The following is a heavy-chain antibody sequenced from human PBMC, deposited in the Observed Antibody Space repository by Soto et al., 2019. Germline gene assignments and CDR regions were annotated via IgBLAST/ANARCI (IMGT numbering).Heavy chain of an antibody. V-gene: IGHV3-23*01. CDR1: GFTFSNYA. Sequence: GGSLRLSCAASGFTFSNYAMSWVRQAPGKGLEWVSAISGSGGSTYYADSVKGRFTISRDNSKNTLYLQMNSLRAEDTAVFYCAKDLHYSGSGSYYLTDTNFDYWGQGTLVTVSS. CDR3: AKDLHYSGSGSYYLTDTNFDY. CDR2: ISGSGGST. D-gene: IGHD3-10*01. J-gene: IGHJ4*02.